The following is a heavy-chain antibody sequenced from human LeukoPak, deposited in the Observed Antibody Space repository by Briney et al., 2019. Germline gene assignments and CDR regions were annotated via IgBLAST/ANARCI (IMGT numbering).Heavy chain of an antibody. CDR1: GYTFSSSA. D-gene: IGHD6-25*01. J-gene: IGHJ5*02. Sequence: ASVKVSCKASGYTFSSSAISWVRQAPGQGLEWMGVINSYNGNTNYAQSLQGRVTMATDTATSTAYMELRSLTSDDTAVYFCARSSGGWFDPWGQGTLVTVSS. CDR3: ARSSGGWFDP. V-gene: IGHV1-18*01. CDR2: INSYNGNT.